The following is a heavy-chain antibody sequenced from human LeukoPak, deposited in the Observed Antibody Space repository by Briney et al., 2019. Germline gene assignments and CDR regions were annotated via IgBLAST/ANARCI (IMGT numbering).Heavy chain of an antibody. D-gene: IGHD3-3*01. J-gene: IGHJ5*02. Sequence: SETLSLTCAVSGYSISSGYYWGWIRQPPGKGLEWIGSIYHSGSTYYNPSLRSRVTISVDTSKNQFSLKLSSVTAADTAVYYCARHVVFTIFGVVSSWFDPWGQGTLVTVSS. CDR2: IYHSGST. CDR1: GYSISSGYY. V-gene: IGHV4-38-2*01. CDR3: ARHVVFTIFGVVSSWFDP.